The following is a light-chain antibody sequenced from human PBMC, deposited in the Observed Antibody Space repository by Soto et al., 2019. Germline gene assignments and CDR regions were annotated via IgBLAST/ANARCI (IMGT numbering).Light chain of an antibody. CDR1: QSVSSSY. CDR2: GAY. CDR3: QQYTQSLWT. Sequence: EIVLTQSPGTLSLSPGESATLSCLASQSVSSSYLAWYQQKPGQTPRLLIFGAYTRASGIPGRFSGSGSGTHFTLTIDRLEPEDFAVYFCQQYTQSLWTFGQGTKVDIK. V-gene: IGKV3-20*01. J-gene: IGKJ1*01.